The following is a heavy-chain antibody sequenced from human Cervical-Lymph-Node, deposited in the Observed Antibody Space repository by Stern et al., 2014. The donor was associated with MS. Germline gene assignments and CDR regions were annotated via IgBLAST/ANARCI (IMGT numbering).Heavy chain of an antibody. Sequence: QVQLQEAGPGLVKPSETLSLICTVSGGSLSGDYWNWIRQSPGKGLEWIGNIYYSGRSNYSPSLKSRVTIAVDTSKNQLSLNLYSVTAADTAVYCCARARRGYMYGPLDHWGQGTLVTVSS. CDR1: GGSLSGDY. CDR2: IYYSGRS. J-gene: IGHJ4*02. CDR3: ARARRGYMYGPLDH. D-gene: IGHD5-18*01. V-gene: IGHV4-59*01.